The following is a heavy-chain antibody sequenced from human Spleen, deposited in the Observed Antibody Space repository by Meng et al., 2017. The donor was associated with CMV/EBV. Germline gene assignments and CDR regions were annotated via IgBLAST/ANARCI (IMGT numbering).Heavy chain of an antibody. D-gene: IGHD4-17*01. CDR2: IIPIFGTA. CDR1: GGTFSSDA. CDR3: AGTTARDWYFDL. Sequence: CKAAGGTFSSDAISWGRQAPGQGLEWMGGIIPIFGTANYAQKFQGRVTITTDESTSTAYMELSSLRSEDTAVYYCAGTTARDWYFDLWGRGTLVTVSS. J-gene: IGHJ2*01. V-gene: IGHV1-69*05.